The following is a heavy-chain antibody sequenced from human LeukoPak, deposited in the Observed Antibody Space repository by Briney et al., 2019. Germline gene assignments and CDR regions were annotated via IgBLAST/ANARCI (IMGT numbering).Heavy chain of an antibody. CDR2: IEQDGSEK. CDR1: GFTFSSYW. J-gene: IGHJ4*02. CDR3: ARDKEKGGSGSKFDY. D-gene: IGHD3-10*01. V-gene: IGHV3-7*01. Sequence: GGSLRLSCAASGFTFSSYWMSWVRQAPGKGLEWVANIEQDGSEKNYLDSVKGRFTISRDNAKNSLYLQMNSLRAEDTAVYYCARDKEKGGSGSKFDYWGQGTLVTVSS.